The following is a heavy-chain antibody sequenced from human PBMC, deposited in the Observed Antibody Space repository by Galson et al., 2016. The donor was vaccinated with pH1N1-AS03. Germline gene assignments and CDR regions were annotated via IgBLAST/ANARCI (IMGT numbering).Heavy chain of an antibody. V-gene: IGHV4-39*02. J-gene: IGHJ5*02. CDR3: ATDRYASGHLS. CDR1: GASISTSNYF. Sequence: SETLSLTCTVSGASISTSNYFWGWIRQPPGKGLEWIGSIYFSGTTYYNPSLKSRVTISVDTSKNQFSLKLSSVTAADTAVYYCATDRYASGHLSWGQGTLVTVSS. CDR2: IYFSGTT. D-gene: IGHD3-10*01.